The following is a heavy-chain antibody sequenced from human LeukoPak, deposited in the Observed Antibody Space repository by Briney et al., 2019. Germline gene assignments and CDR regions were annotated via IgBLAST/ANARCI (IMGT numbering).Heavy chain of an antibody. CDR2: INPNGGGT. CDR1: GYTFSGYY. D-gene: IGHD4-23*01. J-gene: IGHJ4*02. CDR3: ARGGYGGGNSGVIDS. V-gene: IGHV1-2*02. Sequence: ASAKVSCKASGYTFSGYYIHWVRQAPGQGLEWMGWINPNGGGTIYAQRFQGRVTLTRDTSISAAYMELSGLRSDDNGVYYCARGGYGGGNSGVIDSWGQGTLVTVSS.